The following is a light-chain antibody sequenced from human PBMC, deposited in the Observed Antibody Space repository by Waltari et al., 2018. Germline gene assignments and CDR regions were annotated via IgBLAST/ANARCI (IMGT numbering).Light chain of an antibody. CDR2: AAF. V-gene: IGKV1D-12*01. J-gene: IGKJ4*01. Sequence: DIKMTQSPCSVSASVGDTVTITCRASQSISAWLAWYQQNPGKAPKLLISAAFNLQSGVPSRFSGSRSGTDFSLTISSLQPEDFATYYCQQCNTLPFAFGGGTTVEIK. CDR1: QSISAW. CDR3: QQCNTLPFA.